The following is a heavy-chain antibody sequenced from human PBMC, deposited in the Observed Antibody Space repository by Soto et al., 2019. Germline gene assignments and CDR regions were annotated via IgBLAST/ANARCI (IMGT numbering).Heavy chain of an antibody. CDR1: GGTISSGCHS. Sequence: SETLCLTCAVSGGTISSGCHSWSWIRQPPGKGLEWIGYISHSGSTYYSPSLKSRVTISVDRSKNQFSLKLSSVTAADTAVYYCARGGLLPDYWGQGTLVTVSS. CDR2: ISHSGST. D-gene: IGHD6-19*01. CDR3: ARGGLLPDY. V-gene: IGHV4-30-2*01. J-gene: IGHJ4*02.